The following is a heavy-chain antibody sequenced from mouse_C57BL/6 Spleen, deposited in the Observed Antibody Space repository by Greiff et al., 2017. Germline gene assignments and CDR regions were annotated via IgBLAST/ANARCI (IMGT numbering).Heavy chain of an antibody. J-gene: IGHJ4*01. Sequence: VQLQQPGAELVMPGASVKLSCKASGYTFTSYWMHWVKQRPGQGLEWIGEIDPSDSYTNYNQKFKGKSTLTVDKSSSTAYMQLSSLTSEDSAVYYCARSHGSSPYAMDYWGQGTSVTVSS. CDR2: IDPSDSYT. V-gene: IGHV1-69*01. D-gene: IGHD1-1*01. CDR3: ARSHGSSPYAMDY. CDR1: GYTFTSYW.